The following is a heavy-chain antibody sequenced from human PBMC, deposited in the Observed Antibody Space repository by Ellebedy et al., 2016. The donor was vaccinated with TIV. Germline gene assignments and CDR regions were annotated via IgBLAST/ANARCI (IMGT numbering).Heavy chain of an antibody. CDR2: ISGSGGST. Sequence: GESLKISXAASGFTFSSYAMSWVRQAPGKGLEWVSAISGSGGSTYYADSVKGRFTISRDNSKNTLYLQMNSLRAEDTAVYYCAKDQYSGYKPPTGAFDIWGQGTMVTVSS. CDR1: GFTFSSYA. D-gene: IGHD5-12*01. V-gene: IGHV3-23*01. J-gene: IGHJ3*02. CDR3: AKDQYSGYKPPTGAFDI.